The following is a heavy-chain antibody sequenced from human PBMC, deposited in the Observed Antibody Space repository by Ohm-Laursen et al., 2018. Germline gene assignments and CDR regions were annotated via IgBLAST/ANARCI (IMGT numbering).Heavy chain of an antibody. J-gene: IGHJ4*02. Sequence: ASVKVSCKSSGYTFTDYYIHWVRQAPGQGLEWMGWINPNGDGTNYAQKYLGRVTMTRDTSINTDYMELNRLRSDDTAVYYCARINSFGWSPHYWGQGTLVTVSS. D-gene: IGHD3-9*01. CDR2: INPNGDGT. CDR1: GYTFTDYY. CDR3: ARINSFGWSPHY. V-gene: IGHV1-2*02.